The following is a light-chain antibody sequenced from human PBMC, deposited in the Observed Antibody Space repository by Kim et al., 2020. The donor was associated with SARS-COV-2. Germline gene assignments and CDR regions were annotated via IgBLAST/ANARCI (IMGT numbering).Light chain of an antibody. CDR2: ETS. V-gene: IGKV3-11*01. CDR1: QSVGNS. CDR3: QQRYNWPLT. Sequence: LSPGESATRSCRASQSVGNSLAWFQQKPGQAPRLLSFETSNRATGIPARFSGSGSGTAFTLTISSLEPEDFAVYYCQQRYNWPLTFGGGTKVDIK. J-gene: IGKJ4*01.